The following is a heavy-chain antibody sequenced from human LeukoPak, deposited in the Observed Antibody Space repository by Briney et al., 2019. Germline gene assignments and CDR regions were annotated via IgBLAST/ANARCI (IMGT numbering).Heavy chain of an antibody. CDR2: ISAYNGNT. D-gene: IGHD3-22*01. CDR3: ARDRNYYDHNGNFDY. Sequence: ASVKVSCKASGYTFTGYYMHWVRQAPGQGLEWMGWISAYNGNTNYAQKLQGRVTMTRDTSISTAYMELSRLRSDDTAVYYCARDRNYYDHNGNFDYWGQGTLVTVSS. J-gene: IGHJ4*02. V-gene: IGHV1-2*02. CDR1: GYTFTGYY.